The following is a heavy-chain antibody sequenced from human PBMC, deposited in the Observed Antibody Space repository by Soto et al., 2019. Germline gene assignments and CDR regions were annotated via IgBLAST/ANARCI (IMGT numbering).Heavy chain of an antibody. CDR2: IIPIFGTA. Sequence: QVQLVQSGAEVKKPGSSVKVSCKASGGTFSSYAISWVRQAPGQGLEWMGGIIPIFGTANYAQKFQGRVTIXAXASTSTAYMELSSLRSEDTAVYYCARERDYGDYENYWGQGTLVTVSS. V-gene: IGHV1-69*12. CDR3: ARERDYGDYENY. CDR1: GGTFSSYA. J-gene: IGHJ4*02. D-gene: IGHD4-17*01.